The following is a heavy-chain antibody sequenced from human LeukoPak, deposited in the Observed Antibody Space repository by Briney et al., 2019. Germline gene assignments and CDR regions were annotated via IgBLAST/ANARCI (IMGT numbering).Heavy chain of an antibody. D-gene: IGHD6-13*01. V-gene: IGHV3-64*01. CDR2: ISSNGGST. CDR3: ASLGGIAGLDY. Sequence: QTGGSPRLSCAASGFTFSSYAMHWVRQAPGKGLEYVSAISSNGGSTYYANSVKGRFTISRDNSKNTLYLQMGSLRAEDMAVYYCASLGGIAGLDYWGQGTLVTVSS. J-gene: IGHJ4*02. CDR1: GFTFSSYA.